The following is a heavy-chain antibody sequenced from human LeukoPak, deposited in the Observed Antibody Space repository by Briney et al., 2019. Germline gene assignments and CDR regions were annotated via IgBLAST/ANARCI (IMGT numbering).Heavy chain of an antibody. CDR1: GGPISSYY. Sequence: SETLSLTCTVSGGPISSYYWSWIRQPPGKGLEWIGYIYYSGNTNYNPSLKSRVTISVDTSKNQFSLKLSSVTAADTAVYYCASGPPTGYSYVYWGQGTLVTVSS. CDR2: IYYSGNT. D-gene: IGHD5-18*01. CDR3: ASGPPTGYSYVY. V-gene: IGHV4-59*01. J-gene: IGHJ4*02.